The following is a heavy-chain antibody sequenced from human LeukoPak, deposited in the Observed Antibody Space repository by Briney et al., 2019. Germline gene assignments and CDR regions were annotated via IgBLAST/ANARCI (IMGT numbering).Heavy chain of an antibody. CDR1: GYSISSGYY. CDR3: AGDKETTGNGRPNWFDP. CDR2: IFQRGDS. D-gene: IGHD1-1*01. V-gene: IGHV4-38-2*01. Sequence: SETLSLTCAVSGYSISSGYYWGWIRRPPGKGRQWIGSIFQRGDSYYNPSLKSRVTISVDTSRNQFSLKLSSVTAADTAVYYCAGDKETTGNGRPNWFDPWGQGTLVTVSS. J-gene: IGHJ5*02.